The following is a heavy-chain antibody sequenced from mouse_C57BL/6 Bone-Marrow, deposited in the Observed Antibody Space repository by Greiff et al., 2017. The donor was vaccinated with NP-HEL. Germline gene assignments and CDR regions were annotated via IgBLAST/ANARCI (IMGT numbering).Heavy chain of an antibody. V-gene: IGHV1-74*01. CDR3: AIEIRTTVVAKDYAMDY. Sequence: QVQLQQPGAELVKPGASVKVSCKASGYTFTSYWMHWVKQRPGQGLEWIGRIHPSDSDTNYNQKFKGKATLTVDKSSSTAYMQLSSLTSEDSAVYYCAIEIRTTVVAKDYAMDYWGQGTSVTVSS. CDR1: GYTFTSYW. D-gene: IGHD1-1*01. CDR2: IHPSDSDT. J-gene: IGHJ4*01.